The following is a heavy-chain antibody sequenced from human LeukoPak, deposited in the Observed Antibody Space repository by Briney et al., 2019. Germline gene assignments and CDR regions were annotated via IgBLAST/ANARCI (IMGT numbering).Heavy chain of an antibody. CDR3: ARGRGSGWLDVFDI. J-gene: IGHJ3*02. CDR2: IYYSGST. Sequence: SETLSLTCTVSGGSISSYYWSWVRQPPGKGLEWVGYIYYSGSTNYNPSLKSRVTISVKTYKNKIYLKLSSVPAADAAVYYYARGRGSGWLDVFDIWGQGTMVSVSS. V-gene: IGHV4-59*01. D-gene: IGHD6-19*01. CDR1: GGSISSYY.